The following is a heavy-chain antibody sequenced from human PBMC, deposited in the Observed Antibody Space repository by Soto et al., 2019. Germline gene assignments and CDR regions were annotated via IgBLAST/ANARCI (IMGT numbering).Heavy chain of an antibody. Sequence: SETLSLTCNVSGGSISSYYWSWIRQSPGKGLEWIGYIYYSGSTNYNPSLKSRVTISIGTSKTQFSLKLNSVTAADTAVYYCARTSMAYSSSWTFDYWGQGTLVTVSS. J-gene: IGHJ4*02. CDR1: GGSISSYY. CDR2: IYYSGST. D-gene: IGHD6-13*01. V-gene: IGHV4-59*01. CDR3: ARTSMAYSSSWTFDY.